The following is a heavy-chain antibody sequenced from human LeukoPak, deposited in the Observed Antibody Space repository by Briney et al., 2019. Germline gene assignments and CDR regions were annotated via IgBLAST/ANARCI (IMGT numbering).Heavy chain of an antibody. J-gene: IGHJ4*02. CDR1: GGSISSSSYY. CDR3: ARGVVIIGYFDY. Sequence: SETLSLTCTVSGGSISSSSYYWGWIRQPPGKGLEWIGEINHSGSTNYNPSLKSRVTISVDTSKNQFSLKLSSVTAADTAVYYCARGVVIIGYFDYWGQGTLVTVSS. V-gene: IGHV4-39*07. D-gene: IGHD3-3*01. CDR2: INHSGST.